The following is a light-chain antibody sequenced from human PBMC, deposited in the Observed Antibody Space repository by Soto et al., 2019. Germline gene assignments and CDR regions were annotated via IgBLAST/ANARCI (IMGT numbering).Light chain of an antibody. CDR1: NSNIGNNE. V-gene: IGLV1-36*01. J-gene: IGLJ3*02. CDR3: AAWDDSLNGVV. Sequence: QSVLTQPPSVSGAPRQRVTISCSGSNSNIGNNEVNWYQQFPGKAPKLLIYYDDLRPSGVPARFSGSKSGASASLAISGLQSEDEAVYYCAAWDDSLNGVVFGGGTKLTVL. CDR2: YDD.